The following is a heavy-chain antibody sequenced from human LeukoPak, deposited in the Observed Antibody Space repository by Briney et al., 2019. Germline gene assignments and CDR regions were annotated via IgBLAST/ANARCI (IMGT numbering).Heavy chain of an antibody. Sequence: SETLSLTCAVYGGSFSGYYWSWIRQPPGKGLEWIGEINHSGSTNYNPSLKSRVTISVDTSKNQFSLKLSSVTAADTAVYYCASARTLGYCSSTSCYGRPRGNYYYMDVWGKRTTVTVSS. J-gene: IGHJ6*03. CDR2: INHSGST. D-gene: IGHD2-2*01. CDR3: ASARTLGYCSSTSCYGRPRGNYYYMDV. CDR1: GGSFSGYY. V-gene: IGHV4-34*01.